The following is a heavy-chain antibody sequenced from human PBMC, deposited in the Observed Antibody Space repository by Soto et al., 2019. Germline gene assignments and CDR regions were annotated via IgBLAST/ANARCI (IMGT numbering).Heavy chain of an antibody. Sequence: QVQLVQSGAEVKKPGSSVKVSCKSSGGTFSSYAISWVRQAPGQGLEWMGGIIPIFGTANYAQKFQGRVTITADKSTSTAYMELSSLRSEDTAVYYCARDPSPYCTNGVCYRGCFDPWGQGTLVTVSS. CDR2: IIPIFGTA. D-gene: IGHD2-8*01. J-gene: IGHJ5*02. CDR3: ARDPSPYCTNGVCYRGCFDP. V-gene: IGHV1-69*06. CDR1: GGTFSSYA.